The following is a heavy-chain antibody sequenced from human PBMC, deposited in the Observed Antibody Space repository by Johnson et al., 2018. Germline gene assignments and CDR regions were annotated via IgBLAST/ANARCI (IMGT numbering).Heavy chain of an antibody. CDR3: ARAVGSSAGYYYYYMDV. D-gene: IGHD6-13*01. Sequence: VQLVQSGGGLVQPGGSLRLSCAASGFTFSSYTMHWVRQAPGKGLEYVSAISGNGGSTYYADSVKGRFSISRDNSKNTLYLQMGSLRAEDMAVYYCARAVGSSAGYYYYYMDVWGKGTTVTVSS. CDR1: GFTFSSYT. CDR2: ISGNGGST. V-gene: IGHV3-64*07. J-gene: IGHJ6*03.